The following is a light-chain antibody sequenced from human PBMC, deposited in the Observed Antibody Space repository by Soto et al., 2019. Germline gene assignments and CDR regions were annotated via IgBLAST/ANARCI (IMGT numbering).Light chain of an antibody. J-gene: IGKJ1*01. V-gene: IGKV1-5*03. CDR2: KAS. Sequence: DIQMTQSPSTRSASVGDKVTITCRASQSISSWLDWYQQKPGKAPKLLIYKASSLESGVPSRFSGSGSGTEFTLTISSLQPDDFATYYCQQYNSYSHTFGQGTKVDIK. CDR1: QSISSW. CDR3: QQYNSYSHT.